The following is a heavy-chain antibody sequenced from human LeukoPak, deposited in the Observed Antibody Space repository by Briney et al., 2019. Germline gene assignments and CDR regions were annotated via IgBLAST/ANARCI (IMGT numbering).Heavy chain of an antibody. Sequence: GGSLRLSCAASGFTFSSYGMHWVRQAPGKGLEWVGFIRSKAYGGTIEYAASVKGRFTFSRDDSKSIAYLQMNSLKTEDTAVYYCTRGRMDLDYWGQGTLVTVSS. V-gene: IGHV3-49*04. CDR1: GFTFSSYG. CDR3: TRGRMDLDY. CDR2: IRSKAYGGTI. D-gene: IGHD2-2*03. J-gene: IGHJ4*02.